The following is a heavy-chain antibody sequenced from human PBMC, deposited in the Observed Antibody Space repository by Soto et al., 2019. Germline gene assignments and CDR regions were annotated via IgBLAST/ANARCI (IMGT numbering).Heavy chain of an antibody. CDR2: MNPNSGNT. CDR1: GYTFTSYD. V-gene: IGHV1-8*01. Sequence: ASVKVSCKASGYTFTSYDINWVRQATGQGLEWMGWMNPNSGNTGYAQKFQGRVTMTRNTSISTAYMELSSLRSEDTAVYYCARVPGIAAAGNSGWFDPWGQGTLVTAPQ. D-gene: IGHD6-13*01. CDR3: ARVPGIAAAGNSGWFDP. J-gene: IGHJ5*02.